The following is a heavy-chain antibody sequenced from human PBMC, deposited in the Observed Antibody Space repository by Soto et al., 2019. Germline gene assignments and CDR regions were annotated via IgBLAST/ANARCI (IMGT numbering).Heavy chain of an antibody. V-gene: IGHV3-21*01. CDR1: GFTFSSYS. CDR3: ARLSGVVGNFDY. CDR2: ISSSSSYI. J-gene: IGHJ4*02. Sequence: GGSLRLSCAASGFTFSSYSMNWVRQAPGKGLEWVSSISSSSSYIYYADSVKGRFTISRDNAKNSLYLQMNSLRAEDTAVYYCARLSGVVGNFDYWGQGTLVTVSS.